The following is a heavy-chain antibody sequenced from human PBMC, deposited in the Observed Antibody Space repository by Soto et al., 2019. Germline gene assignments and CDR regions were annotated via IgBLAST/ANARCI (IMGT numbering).Heavy chain of an antibody. Sequence: PSETLSLTCAVYCGSFSGYYSSWIPQPPGKGLEWIGEINHSGSTNYNPSLKSRVTISVDTSKNQFSLKLSSVTAADTAVYYCARGRRGAAAGRCYFDYWGQGTLVTVSS. CDR2: INHSGST. J-gene: IGHJ4*02. V-gene: IGHV4-34*01. D-gene: IGHD6-13*01. CDR1: CGSFSGYY. CDR3: ARGRRGAAAGRCYFDY.